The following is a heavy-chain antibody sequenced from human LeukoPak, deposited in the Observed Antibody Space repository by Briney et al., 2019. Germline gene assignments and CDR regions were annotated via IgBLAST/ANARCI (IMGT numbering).Heavy chain of an antibody. CDR2: IYHSGST. CDR1: GGSISSGGYS. J-gene: IGHJ4*02. CDR3: ARTAAPTSDYFDY. V-gene: IGHV4-30-2*01. Sequence: SQTLSLTCAVSGGSISSGGYSWSWIRQPPGKGLEWIGYIYHSGSTYYNPSLKSRVTISVDKSKNQFSLKLSSVTAADTAVYYCARTAAPTSDYFDYWGQGTLVTVSS. D-gene: IGHD4-11*01.